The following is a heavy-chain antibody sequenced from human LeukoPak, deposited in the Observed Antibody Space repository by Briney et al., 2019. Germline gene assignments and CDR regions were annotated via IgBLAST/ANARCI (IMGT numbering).Heavy chain of an antibody. CDR3: ARFHYSSGWYGSAFDI. V-gene: IGHV1-18*01. CDR2: ISAYNGNT. J-gene: IGHJ3*02. Sequence: GASVKVSCKASGYTFTSYGISWVRQAPGQGLEWMGWISAYNGNTNYAQKLQGRVTMTTDTSTSTAYMELRSLRSDDTAVYYCARFHYSSGWYGSAFDIWGQGTMVTVSS. CDR1: GYTFTSYG. D-gene: IGHD6-19*01.